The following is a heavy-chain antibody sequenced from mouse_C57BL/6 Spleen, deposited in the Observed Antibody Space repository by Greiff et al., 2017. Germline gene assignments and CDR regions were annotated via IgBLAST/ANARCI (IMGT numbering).Heavy chain of an antibody. J-gene: IGHJ3*01. CDR3: ARPPPYYSNYWFAY. CDR1: GFTFSSYT. CDR2: ISGGGGNT. D-gene: IGHD2-5*01. Sequence: EVHLVESGGGLVKPGGSLKLSCAASGFTFSSYTMSWVRQTPEKRLEWVATISGGGGNTYYPDSVKGRFTISRDNAKNTLYLQMSSLRSEDTALYYCARPPPYYSNYWFAYWGQGTLVTVSA. V-gene: IGHV5-9*01.